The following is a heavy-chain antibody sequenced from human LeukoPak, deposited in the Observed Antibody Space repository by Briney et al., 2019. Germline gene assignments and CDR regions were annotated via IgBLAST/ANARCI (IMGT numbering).Heavy chain of an antibody. D-gene: IGHD3-3*01. V-gene: IGHV4-59*12. Sequence: SETLSLTCTVSGGSISGYYWSWIRQPPGKGLEWIGYIYYSGSTSYNPSLKSRVTISVDTSKNQFSLKLSSVTAADTAVYYCARGPPVKIFGVIISHRNYYMDVWGKGTTVTVSS. CDR1: GGSISGYY. CDR2: IYYSGST. CDR3: ARGPPVKIFGVIISHRNYYMDV. J-gene: IGHJ6*03.